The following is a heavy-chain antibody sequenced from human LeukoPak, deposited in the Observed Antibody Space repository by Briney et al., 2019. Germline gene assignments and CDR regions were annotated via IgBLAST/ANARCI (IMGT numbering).Heavy chain of an antibody. Sequence: GGSLRLSCAASGFTFSSYGMHRVRQAPGKGLEWVSVIYSGGSTYYADSVRGRFTISRDNSKNALYLQMNSLRAEDTAIYYCASALYYGAQLDYWGQGTLVTVSS. CDR1: GFTFSSYG. CDR3: ASALYYGAQLDY. D-gene: IGHD4-17*01. J-gene: IGHJ4*02. V-gene: IGHV3-NL1*01. CDR2: IYSGGST.